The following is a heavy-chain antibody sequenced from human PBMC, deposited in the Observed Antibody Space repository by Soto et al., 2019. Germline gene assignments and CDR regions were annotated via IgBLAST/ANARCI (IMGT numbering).Heavy chain of an antibody. CDR3: ASLPSCSSTSCSDY. J-gene: IGHJ4*02. Sequence: QVQLQQWGAGLLKPSETLSLTCAVYGGSFSGYYWSWIRQPPGKGLEWIGEINHSGSTNYNPSLKSRVTISVDTSKNQFSLKLSSVIAADTAVYYCASLPSCSSTSCSDYWGQGTLVTVSS. CDR2: INHSGST. V-gene: IGHV4-34*01. D-gene: IGHD2-2*01. CDR1: GGSFSGYY.